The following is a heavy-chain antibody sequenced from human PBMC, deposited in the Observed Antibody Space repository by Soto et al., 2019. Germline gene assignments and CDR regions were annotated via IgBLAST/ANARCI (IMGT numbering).Heavy chain of an antibody. D-gene: IGHD1-26*01. J-gene: IGHJ4*02. CDR1: GASFSGYS. V-gene: IGHV4-34*01. CDR2: IEHSGST. CDR3: ARVGANPSDY. Sequence: PSETLSLTCAVHGASFSGYSWSWIRQPPGKGLEWIGDIEHSGSTNYNSSLRSRVTISLDTSKNHFSLKLNSVTAADTAVYYCARVGANPSDYWGQGTLVTVSS.